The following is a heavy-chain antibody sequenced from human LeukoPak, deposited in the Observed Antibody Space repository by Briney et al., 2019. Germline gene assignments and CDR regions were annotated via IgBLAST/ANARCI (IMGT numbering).Heavy chain of an antibody. V-gene: IGHV4-59*12. CDR2: ISYSGST. CDR3: ARDGDSSGWSSFDY. J-gene: IGHJ4*02. CDR1: GDSISSYS. D-gene: IGHD6-19*01. Sequence: PSETLSLTCTVSGDSISSYSWSWIRQPPGKGLDWIGYISYSGSTNYNPSLKSRVTISLDTSKNQFSLKLSSVTAADTAVYYCARDGDSSGWSSFDYWGQGTLVTVSS.